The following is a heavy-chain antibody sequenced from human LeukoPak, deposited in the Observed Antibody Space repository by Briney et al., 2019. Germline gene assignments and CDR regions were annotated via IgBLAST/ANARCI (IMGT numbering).Heavy chain of an antibody. V-gene: IGHV3-7*01. CDR2: IKHDGSEK. Sequence: GGSLRLSCAASGFTFRSYWMSWVRQAPGKGLEWVANIKHDGSEKYYVDSVKGRFTISRDNAKNSLYLQMNSLRAEDTAVYYCARRAGGAFDIWGQGTMVTVSS. D-gene: IGHD1-26*01. CDR3: ARRAGGAFDI. CDR1: GFTFRSYW. J-gene: IGHJ3*02.